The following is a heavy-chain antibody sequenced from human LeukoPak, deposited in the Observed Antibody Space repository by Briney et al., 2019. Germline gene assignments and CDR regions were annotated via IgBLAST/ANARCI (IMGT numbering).Heavy chain of an antibody. J-gene: IGHJ4*02. CDR1: GFTFSNAW. Sequence: GGSLRLSCAASGFTFSNAWMSWVRQAPGKGLEWVGRIKSKTDGGTTDYAAPVKGRFTISRDDSKNTLYLQRNSLKTEDTAVYYCTTAVYGSGSYYNLHFDYWGQGTLVTVSS. V-gene: IGHV3-15*01. CDR2: IKSKTDGGTT. D-gene: IGHD3-10*01. CDR3: TTAVYGSGSYYNLHFDY.